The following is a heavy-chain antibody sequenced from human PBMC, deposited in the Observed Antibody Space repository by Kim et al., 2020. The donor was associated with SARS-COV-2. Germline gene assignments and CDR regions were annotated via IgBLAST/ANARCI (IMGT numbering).Heavy chain of an antibody. CDR3: ARAGYCSSTSCYQHYYYYGMDV. Sequence: ASVKVSCKASGYTFTSYYMHWVRQAPGQGLEWMGIINPSGGSTSYAQKFQGRVTMTRDTSTSTVYMELSNLRSEDTAVYYCARAGYCSSTSCYQHYYYYGMDVWGQGTTVTVSS. J-gene: IGHJ6*02. D-gene: IGHD2-2*01. CDR2: INPSGGST. CDR1: GYTFTSYY. V-gene: IGHV1-46*01.